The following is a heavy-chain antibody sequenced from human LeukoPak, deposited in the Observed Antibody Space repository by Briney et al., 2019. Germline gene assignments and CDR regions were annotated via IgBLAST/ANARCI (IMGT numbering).Heavy chain of an antibody. J-gene: IGHJ3*02. CDR1: GGSISIRPSY. CDR2: IYYTGST. D-gene: IGHD2/OR15-2a*01. Sequence: SEPLSLPCTVSGGSISIRPSYWGWIRRPPGKGLEWIGSIYYTGSTFYNPSLKSRVTISVDTSKNQFSMKLSSVTAADAAVYFCAREWTTWGAFDIWGQGTMVTVSS. V-gene: IGHV4-39*07. CDR3: AREWTTWGAFDI.